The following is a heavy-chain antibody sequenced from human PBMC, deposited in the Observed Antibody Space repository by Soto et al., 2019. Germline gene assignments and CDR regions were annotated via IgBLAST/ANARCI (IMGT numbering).Heavy chain of an antibody. J-gene: IGHJ4*02. CDR3: ARGGDYYLNY. CDR2: IFHSGST. Sequence: KPSETLSLTCAVSGDSISSGGHSWSWIRPPPGKGLEWIGYIFHSGSTYYNPSLKSRVTISMDRSKNQFSLRLSSVTAADTAVYYCARGGDYYLNYWGQGTLVTVSS. CDR1: GDSISSGGHS. D-gene: IGHD4-17*01. V-gene: IGHV4-30-2*01.